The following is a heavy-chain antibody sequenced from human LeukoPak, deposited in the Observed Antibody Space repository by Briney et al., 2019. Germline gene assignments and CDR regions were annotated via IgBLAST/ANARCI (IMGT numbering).Heavy chain of an antibody. D-gene: IGHD6-13*01. CDR2: ISSSSSYI. J-gene: IGHJ4*02. CDR1: GLTFSSYS. V-gene: IGHV3-21*01. Sequence: PGGSLRLSCAASGLTFSSYSMNWVRQAPGKGLEWVSSISSSSSYIYYADSVKGRFTISRDNVKNSLYLQMNSLRAEDTAVYYCARDQGQEPTSAAGAFDYWGQGTLVTVSS. CDR3: ARDQGQEPTSAAGAFDY.